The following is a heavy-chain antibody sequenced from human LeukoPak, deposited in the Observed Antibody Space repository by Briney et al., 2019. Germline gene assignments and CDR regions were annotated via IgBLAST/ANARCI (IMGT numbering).Heavy chain of an antibody. CDR3: ARRGVLDGLDV. Sequence: GESLKISCKGSGYSFTSYWIGWVRQMPGKGLEWMGIMYPGDSDTRYSPSFQGQVTFSVDKSIATAYLEWSSLKASDTAPYYCARRGVLDGLDVWGQGTTVTVSS. V-gene: IGHV5-51*01. CDR2: MYPGDSDT. J-gene: IGHJ6*02. CDR1: GYSFTSYW. D-gene: IGHD3-3*01.